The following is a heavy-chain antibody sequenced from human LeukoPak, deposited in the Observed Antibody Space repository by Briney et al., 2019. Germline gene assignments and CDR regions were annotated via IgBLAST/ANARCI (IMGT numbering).Heavy chain of an antibody. CDR3: ARALMTPDAFDI. Sequence: PGGSLRLSCAASGFTFSSYEMNWVRQAPGKGLEWVSYISSSGSTIYYADSVKGRFTISRDNAKNSLYLQMNSLRAEDTAVYYCARALMTPDAFDIWGQGTMVTVSS. V-gene: IGHV3-48*03. CDR1: GFTFSSYE. CDR2: ISSSGSTI. D-gene: IGHD2-8*01. J-gene: IGHJ3*02.